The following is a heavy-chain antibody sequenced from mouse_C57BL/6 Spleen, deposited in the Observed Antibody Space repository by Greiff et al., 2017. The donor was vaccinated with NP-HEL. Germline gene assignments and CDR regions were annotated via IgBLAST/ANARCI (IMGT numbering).Heavy chain of an antibody. V-gene: IGHV1-69*01. Sequence: QVQLQQPGAELVMPGASVKLSCKASGYTFTSYWMHWVKQRPGQGLEWIGEIDPSDSYTNYNQKFKGKSTLTVDISSSTAYMQLSSLTSEDSAVYYCARGPPDYWGQGTTLTVSS. CDR2: IDPSDSYT. J-gene: IGHJ2*01. CDR3: ARGPPDY. CDR1: GYTFTSYW.